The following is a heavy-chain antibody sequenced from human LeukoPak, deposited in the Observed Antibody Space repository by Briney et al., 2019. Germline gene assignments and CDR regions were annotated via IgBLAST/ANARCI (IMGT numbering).Heavy chain of an antibody. V-gene: IGHV4-4*09. Sequence: SETLSLTCTVSGGPISSYYWSWIRQPPGKGLEWIGYIYTSGSTNYNPSLKSRVTISVDTSKNQFSLKLSSVTAADTAVYYCARTYSSSFFDYWGQGTLVTVSS. CDR2: IYTSGST. D-gene: IGHD6-13*01. J-gene: IGHJ4*02. CDR1: GGPISSYY. CDR3: ARTYSSSFFDY.